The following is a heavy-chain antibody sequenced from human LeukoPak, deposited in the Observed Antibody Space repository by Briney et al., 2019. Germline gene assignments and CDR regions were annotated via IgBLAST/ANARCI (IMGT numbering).Heavy chain of an antibody. CDR1: SDSISSGDYY. J-gene: IGHJ4*02. CDR2: INKKGGT. V-gene: IGHV4-30-4*01. D-gene: IGHD4-17*01. Sequence: PSQTPSLTCTVSSDSISSGDYYWSWIRQPAGKGLEFIGYINKKGGTFYNPPLKSRVSISIDTSKNQFSLKLTSVTAADTAVYFCAREHKSYGDYPYYFDSWGRGTLVTVSS. CDR3: AREHKSYGDYPYYFDS.